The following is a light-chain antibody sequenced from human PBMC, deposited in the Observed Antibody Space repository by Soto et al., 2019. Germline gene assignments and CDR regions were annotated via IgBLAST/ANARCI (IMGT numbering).Light chain of an antibody. CDR2: EVS. J-gene: IGLJ2*01. CDR1: SSDVGGYNY. CDR3: SSYAGSNNLV. V-gene: IGLV2-8*01. Sequence: QSVLTQPPSASGSPGQSVTISCTGTSSDVGGYNYVSWYQQHPGKAPKPMIYEVSKRPSGVPDRFSGSKSGNTASLTVSWLQAEDEADYYCSSYAGSNNLVFGGGTKLTVL.